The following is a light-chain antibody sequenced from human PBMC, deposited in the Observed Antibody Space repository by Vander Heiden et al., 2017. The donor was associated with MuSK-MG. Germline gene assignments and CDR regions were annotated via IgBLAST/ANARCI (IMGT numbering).Light chain of an antibody. CDR2: EVN. Sequence: QSALTQPPSASGSPGQSVTISCTGTSSDVGGYNYVSWYQRHPDKAPKLMIYEVNKRPSGVPDRFPGSKSGNTASLTVSGLQAEDEADYYCSSYAGSNSYVFGTGTKVTVL. V-gene: IGLV2-8*01. J-gene: IGLJ1*01. CDR1: SSDVGGYNY. CDR3: SSYAGSNSYV.